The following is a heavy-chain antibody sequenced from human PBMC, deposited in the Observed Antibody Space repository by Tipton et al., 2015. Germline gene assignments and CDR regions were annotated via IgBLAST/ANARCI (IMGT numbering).Heavy chain of an antibody. V-gene: IGHV4-34*01. CDR2: INHSGRI. CDR3: ARFRFDYFDY. J-gene: IGHJ4*01. CDR1: GGSFSGYY. D-gene: IGHD3-3*01. Sequence: LRLSCAVSGGSFSGYYWYWIRQPPGKGLEWIGEINHSGRIKYNPSLKSRVTISVDTSKSQFSLKLSSVTAADTAVYYCARFRFDYFDYWGHGTLVTVSS.